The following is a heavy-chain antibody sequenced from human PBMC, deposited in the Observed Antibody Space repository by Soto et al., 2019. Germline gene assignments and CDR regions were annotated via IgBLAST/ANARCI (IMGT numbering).Heavy chain of an antibody. Sequence: QVQLVQSGAEVKNPGSSVKVSCKASGGTFSSYAISWVRQAPGQGLEWMGGIIPIFGTANYAQKFQGRVTITADESTSTAYIELSSLRSEDTAVYYCARVAYCGGDCYSPADYWGQGTMVTVSS. J-gene: IGHJ4*02. V-gene: IGHV1-69*01. D-gene: IGHD2-21*02. CDR3: ARVAYCGGDCYSPADY. CDR1: GGTFSSYA. CDR2: IIPIFGTA.